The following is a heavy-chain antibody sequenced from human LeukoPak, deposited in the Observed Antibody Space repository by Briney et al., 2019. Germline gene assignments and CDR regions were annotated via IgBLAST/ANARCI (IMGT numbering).Heavy chain of an antibody. Sequence: SETLSLTXTVSGGSISSSSYYWGCIRQPPGKGLEWIGSIYYSGSTYYNPSLKSRVTISVDTSKIQFSLKLSSVTAADTAVYYCARGLRFLEWLPYYYYYYMDVWGKGTTVTVSS. CDR3: ARGLRFLEWLPYYYYYYMDV. CDR1: GGSISSSSYY. D-gene: IGHD3-3*01. V-gene: IGHV4-39*01. J-gene: IGHJ6*03. CDR2: IYYSGST.